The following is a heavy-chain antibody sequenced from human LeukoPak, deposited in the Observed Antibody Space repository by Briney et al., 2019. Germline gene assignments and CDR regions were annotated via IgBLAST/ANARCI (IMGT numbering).Heavy chain of an antibody. D-gene: IGHD1-26*01. Sequence: GGALMLSCAAPGFTFSTDAMHWVRQAPGKGLEYVSAFSSNGRDTYYAKAVRGGFTSSSDNPKDMVYLQMASLRPEDMGVYYCARWSGSYYSWGQGTLVSVSS. CDR1: GFTFSTDA. CDR3: ARWSGSYYS. CDR2: FSSNGRDT. J-gene: IGHJ5*02. V-gene: IGHV3-64*01.